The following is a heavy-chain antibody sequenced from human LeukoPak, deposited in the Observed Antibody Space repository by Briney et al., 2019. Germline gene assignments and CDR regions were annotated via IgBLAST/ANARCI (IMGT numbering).Heavy chain of an antibody. CDR3: ARASVGYSSLTLLGY. D-gene: IGHD6-13*01. CDR2: ISSSSSYI. J-gene: IGHJ4*02. V-gene: IGHV3-21*01. Sequence: PGGSLRLSCAASGFTVSSNYMNWVRQAPGKGLEWVSSISSSSSYIYYADSVKGRFTISRDNAKNSLYLQMNSLRAEDTAVYYCARASVGYSSLTLLGYWGQGTLVTVSS. CDR1: GFTVSSNY.